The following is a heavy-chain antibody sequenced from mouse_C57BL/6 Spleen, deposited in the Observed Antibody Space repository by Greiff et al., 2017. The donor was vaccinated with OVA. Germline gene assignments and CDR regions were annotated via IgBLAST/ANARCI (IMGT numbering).Heavy chain of an antibody. CDR3: ARKDGNYGFAY. V-gene: IGHV5-4*01. Sequence: EVQLVESGGGLVKPGGSLKLSCAASGFTFSSYAMPWVRQTPEKRLEWVASISDGGSYTYYPDNVKGRFTISRDNAKNNLYLQMSHLKSEDTAMYYCARKDGNYGFAYWGQGTLVTVSS. CDR1: GFTFSSYA. J-gene: IGHJ3*01. D-gene: IGHD2-1*01. CDR2: ISDGGSYT.